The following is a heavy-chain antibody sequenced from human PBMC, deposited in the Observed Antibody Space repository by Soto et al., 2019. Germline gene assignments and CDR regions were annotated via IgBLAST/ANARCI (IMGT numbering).Heavy chain of an antibody. CDR3: ARELWMAGLVYYFDF. J-gene: IGHJ4*02. D-gene: IGHD6-19*01. CDR2: ISSNGDT. CDR1: GGYINSNF. Sequence: TSETLSLTCTISGGYINSNFLTWIRQPAGKGLEWIGRISSNGDTNYNPSLRGRVSMSLDTSKNHFSLKLNSVTASDTAVYFCARELWMAGLVYYFDFWGQGTLVTVSS. V-gene: IGHV4-4*07.